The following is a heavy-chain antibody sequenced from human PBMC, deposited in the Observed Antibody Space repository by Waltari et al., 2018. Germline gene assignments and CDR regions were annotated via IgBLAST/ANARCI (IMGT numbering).Heavy chain of an antibody. D-gene: IGHD2-21*02. CDR3: ARGVTTVEY. CDR2: IKQDGSEK. Sequence: EVQLVEAGGGWVQHGGALRSPCPGCGSTFTTHWMTWVRQAPGKGPEWVASIKQDGSEKYYVDSMKGRFTISRDNAKNSLSLQMDSLRAEDTAVYFCARGVTTVEYWGQGTLVTVSS. CDR1: GSTFTTHW. V-gene: IGHV3-7*04. J-gene: IGHJ4*02.